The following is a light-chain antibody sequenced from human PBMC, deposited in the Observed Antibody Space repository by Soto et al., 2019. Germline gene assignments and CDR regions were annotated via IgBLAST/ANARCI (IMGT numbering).Light chain of an antibody. CDR3: QQRSNWPWT. Sequence: EIVLTQSPATLSLSPGERATLSCRASQSIINSLAWYQQKPGQIPRLLIHDASNRATGIPARFSGSGSGTDFTLTISNLEPEDFEVYYCQQRSNWPWTFGQGTKVEIK. CDR2: DAS. CDR1: QSIINS. V-gene: IGKV3-11*01. J-gene: IGKJ1*01.